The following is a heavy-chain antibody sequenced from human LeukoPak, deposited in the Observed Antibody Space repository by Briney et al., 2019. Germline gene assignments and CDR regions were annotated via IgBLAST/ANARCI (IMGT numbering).Heavy chain of an antibody. D-gene: IGHD2-2*01. CDR3: AAIRYCSSTSCYLP. V-gene: IGHV3-21*01. CDR1: GFTFSNYY. CDR2: ISSSSSYI. Sequence: PGGSLRLSCAASGFTFSNYYMNWVRQAPGKGLEWVSSISSSSSYIYYADSVKGRFTISRENAKNSLYLQMNSLRAEDTAVYYCAAIRYCSSTSCYLPWGQGTLVTVSS. J-gene: IGHJ5*02.